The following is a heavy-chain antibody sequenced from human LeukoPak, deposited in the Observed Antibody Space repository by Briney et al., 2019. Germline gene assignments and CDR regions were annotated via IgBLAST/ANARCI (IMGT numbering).Heavy chain of an antibody. J-gene: IGHJ6*03. D-gene: IGHD6-6*01. CDR1: GGSISSYY. V-gene: IGHV4-4*07. CDR3: ARDLTYSSSSRGLLYYYYMDV. Sequence: PSETLSLTCTVSGGSISSYYWSWIRQPAGRGLEWIGRIYTSGSTNYNPSLKSRVTMSVDTSKNQFSLKLSSVTAADTAVYYCARDLTYSSSSRGLLYYYYMDVWGKGTTVIVSS. CDR2: IYTSGST.